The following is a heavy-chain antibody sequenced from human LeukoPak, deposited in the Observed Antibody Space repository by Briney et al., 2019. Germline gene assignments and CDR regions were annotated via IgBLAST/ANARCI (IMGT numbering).Heavy chain of an antibody. J-gene: IGHJ4*02. CDR2: INHSGST. CDR3: ATPGDSSSSYYFAY. V-gene: IGHV4-34*01. Sequence: NPSETLSLTCTVSGGSISGYYWSWIRQPPGKGLEWIGEINHSGSTNYNPSLKSRVTISVDTSKNQFSLKLSSVTAADTAVYYCATPGDSSSSYYFAYWGQGTLVTVSS. CDR1: GGSISGYY. D-gene: IGHD3-22*01.